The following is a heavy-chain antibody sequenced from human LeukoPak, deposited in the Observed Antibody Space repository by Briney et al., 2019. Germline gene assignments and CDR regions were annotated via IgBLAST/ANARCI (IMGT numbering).Heavy chain of an antibody. D-gene: IGHD6-6*01. CDR1: GGSISNYY. V-gene: IGHV4-59*01. CDR3: ARLRSDSSELYFDL. CDR2: IHYSGST. Sequence: KPSETLSLTCTVSGGSISNYYWSWIRQPPGKGLEWIGYIHYSGSTNYNPSLKSRVTISVDTSKNQFSLRLSSVTAADTAVYFCARLRSDSSELYFDLWGRGTLVTVSS. J-gene: IGHJ2*01.